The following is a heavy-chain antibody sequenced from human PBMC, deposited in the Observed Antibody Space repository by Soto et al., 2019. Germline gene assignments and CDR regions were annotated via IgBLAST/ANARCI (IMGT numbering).Heavy chain of an antibody. J-gene: IGHJ4*02. CDR1: GFIFSSYA. D-gene: IGHD3-10*01. CDR2: ISHDGNNK. CDR3: TRGPRPTSIGTGAF. Sequence: GGSLRLSCAASGFIFSSYAMHWVRQAPGKGLEWVAVISHDGNNKYYADSVEGRFTISRDNAKNALYLQMTSLRADDTAVYYCTRGPRPTSIGTGAFWGQGTLVTVSS. V-gene: IGHV3-30*03.